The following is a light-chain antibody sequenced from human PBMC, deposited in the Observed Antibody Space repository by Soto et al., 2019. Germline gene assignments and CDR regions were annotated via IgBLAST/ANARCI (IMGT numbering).Light chain of an antibody. CDR3: CSYAGGHTSLL. V-gene: IGLV2-11*01. Sequence: QSVLTQPRSVSGSPGQSVTISCTGTSSDVGGYNYVSWYQQHPGTLPILMIYDVSNRPSGVPDRFSGSKSGNTASLTISGLQAEDEADYYCCSYAGGHTSLLFGGGAKLTVL. CDR1: SSDVGGYNY. J-gene: IGLJ2*01. CDR2: DVS.